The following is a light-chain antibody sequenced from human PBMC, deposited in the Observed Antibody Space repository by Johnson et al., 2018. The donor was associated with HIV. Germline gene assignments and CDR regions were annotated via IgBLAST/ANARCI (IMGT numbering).Light chain of an antibody. CDR3: GAWDSGLTAGV. V-gene: IGLV1-51*01. J-gene: IGLJ1*01. CDR2: DNN. CDR1: TSNFENYY. Sequence: SVLTQPPSVSAAPGQRVTISCSGSTSNFENYYVSWYQHLPGTAPKLLIFDNNKRPSGIPDRFSGSRSGTSATLGITGLQTGDEADYYCGAWDSGLTAGVFGTGTKVTFL.